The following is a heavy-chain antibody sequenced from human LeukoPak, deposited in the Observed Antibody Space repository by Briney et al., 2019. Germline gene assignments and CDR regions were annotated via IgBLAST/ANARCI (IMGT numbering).Heavy chain of an antibody. Sequence: GGSLRLSCAASGFTFDDYGMSWVRQAPGKGLEWVSGINWNGGSTGYADSVKGRFTISRDNAKNSLYLQMNSLRAEDAALYYCARVREAVAFDYWGQGTLVTVSS. CDR2: INWNGGST. CDR3: ARVREAVAFDY. V-gene: IGHV3-20*04. D-gene: IGHD6-19*01. J-gene: IGHJ4*02. CDR1: GFTFDDYG.